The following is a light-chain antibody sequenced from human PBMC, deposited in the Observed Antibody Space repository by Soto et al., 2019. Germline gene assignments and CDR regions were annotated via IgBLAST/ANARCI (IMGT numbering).Light chain of an antibody. V-gene: IGKV1-39*01. Sequence: DIQMTQSPSSLSASVGDRVTITCRASQSISSYLNWYQQKPGKASKLLIYAAPSLQSGVPSRFSGSGSGTDFTLTISSLQPEDFATYYCQQSYSNPGTFGQGTKVDIK. CDR1: QSISSY. CDR3: QQSYSNPGT. J-gene: IGKJ1*01. CDR2: AAP.